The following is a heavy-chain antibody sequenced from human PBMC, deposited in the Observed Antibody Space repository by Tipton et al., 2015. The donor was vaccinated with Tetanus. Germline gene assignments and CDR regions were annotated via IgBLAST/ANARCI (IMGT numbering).Heavy chain of an antibody. Sequence: TLSLTCTVSGGSISDKKYYWGWIRQPPGKGLEWIASIYFEGSTYYSPSLKSRVTIAVDSSHKLFSLRLTSVTAADTAVYYCAVLPKHWLAPRGAPWGQGILVTVSS. D-gene: IGHD6-19*01. CDR3: AVLPKHWLAPRGAP. CDR1: GGSISDKKYY. J-gene: IGHJ5*02. CDR2: IYFEGST. V-gene: IGHV4-39*02.